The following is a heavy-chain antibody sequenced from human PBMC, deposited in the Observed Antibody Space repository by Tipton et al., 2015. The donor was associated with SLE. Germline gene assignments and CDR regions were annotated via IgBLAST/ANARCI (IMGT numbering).Heavy chain of an antibody. CDR1: GVSISSYY. V-gene: IGHV4-4*07. Sequence: TLSLTCTVSGVSISSYYWSWIRHPAGKGLAWIGRLYPSGSTNYNPSLKSRVTISVDTSKNQFSLKLSSVTAADTAVYYCAGGGIAAAAYNGVDPWGQGTLVTVSS. CDR2: LYPSGST. D-gene: IGHD6-13*01. CDR3: AGGGIAAAAYNGVDP. J-gene: IGHJ5*02.